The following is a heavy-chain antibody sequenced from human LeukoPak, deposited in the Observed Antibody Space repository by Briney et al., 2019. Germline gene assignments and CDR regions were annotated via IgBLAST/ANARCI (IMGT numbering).Heavy chain of an antibody. CDR1: GYTFTGYY. CDR2: ISAYNGNT. D-gene: IGHD5-12*01. J-gene: IGHJ6*03. V-gene: IGHV1-18*04. Sequence: ASVEVSCKASGYTFTGYYMHWVRQAPGQGLEWMGWISAYNGNTNYAQKLQGRVTMTTDTSTSTAYMELRSLRSDDTAVYYCARDSVLATQDYMDVWGKGTTVTVSS. CDR3: ARDSVLATQDYMDV.